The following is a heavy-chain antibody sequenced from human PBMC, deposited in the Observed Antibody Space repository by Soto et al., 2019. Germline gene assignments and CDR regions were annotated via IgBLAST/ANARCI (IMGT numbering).Heavy chain of an antibody. V-gene: IGHV1-8*01. Sequence: QVQLVQSGAEVKKPGASVKVSCKASGYTFTSYDINWVRQATGQGLEWMGWMNPNSGNTCYAQKFQGRVTMTRNTSISTAYMELSSLISEDPAVYYCARERTGTTSMDVWGQGTTVTVSS. CDR1: GYTFTSYD. D-gene: IGHD1-1*01. J-gene: IGHJ6*02. CDR3: ARERTGTTSMDV. CDR2: MNPNSGNT.